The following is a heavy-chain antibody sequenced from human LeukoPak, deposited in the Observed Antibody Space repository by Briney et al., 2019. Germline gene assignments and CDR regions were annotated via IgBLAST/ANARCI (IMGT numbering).Heavy chain of an antibody. Sequence: GGSLRLPCAASGFTFSGSAMHWVRQASGKGPEWVGRIRNKANSYATAYASSVKGRFTISRDDSKNTAYLQMNSLKTEDTAVYYCAGPYDGTGYAFDYWGRGTLVTVSS. CDR3: AGPYDGTGYAFDY. J-gene: IGHJ4*02. CDR2: IRNKANSYAT. D-gene: IGHD3-22*01. V-gene: IGHV3-73*01. CDR1: GFTFSGSA.